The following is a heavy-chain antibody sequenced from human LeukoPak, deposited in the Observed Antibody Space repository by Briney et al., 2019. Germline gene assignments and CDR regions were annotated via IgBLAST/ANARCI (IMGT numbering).Heavy chain of an antibody. D-gene: IGHD5-12*01. Sequence: GGSLRLSCAASGFTFSSYAMSWVRQAPGKGLEWVSGISGSGSSTYYVDSVKGRFTISRDNSKNTLYLQMNSLRAEDTALYYCAKGTYSAYNSGCAYWGQGTLVTVSS. J-gene: IGHJ4*02. CDR1: GFTFSSYA. CDR3: AKGTYSAYNSGCAY. V-gene: IGHV3-23*01. CDR2: ISGSGSST.